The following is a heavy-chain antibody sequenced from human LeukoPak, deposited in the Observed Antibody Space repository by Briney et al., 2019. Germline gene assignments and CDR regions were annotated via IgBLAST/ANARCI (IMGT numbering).Heavy chain of an antibody. V-gene: IGHV4-30-4*08. CDR1: GGSISSGDYY. J-gene: IGHJ4*02. CDR3: ARDSRLWFGGSYAFDY. Sequence: PSQTLSLTCTVSGGSISSGDYYWSWIRRPPGKGLEWIGYIYYSGSTYYNPSLKSRVTISVDTSKNQFSLKLSSVTAADTAVYYCARDSRLWFGGSYAFDYWGQGTLVTVSS. CDR2: IYYSGST. D-gene: IGHD1-26*01.